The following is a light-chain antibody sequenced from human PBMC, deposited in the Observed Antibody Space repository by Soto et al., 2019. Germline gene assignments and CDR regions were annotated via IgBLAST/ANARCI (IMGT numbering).Light chain of an antibody. CDR1: QSVTSN. Sequence: IVLTQSPATLSLSPGERATLSCRASQSVTSNLAWYQQKPGQAPRLLIYDASNRATGIPARFSGSGSGTDFTLTISSLEPEAFAVYYCQQRNNWPTFGPGTKVDIK. J-gene: IGKJ3*01. CDR3: QQRNNWPT. V-gene: IGKV3-11*01. CDR2: DAS.